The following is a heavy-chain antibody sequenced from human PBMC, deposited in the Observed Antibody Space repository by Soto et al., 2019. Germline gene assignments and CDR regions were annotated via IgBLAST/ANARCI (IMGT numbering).Heavy chain of an antibody. V-gene: IGHV1-2*02. CDR1: GYTFTGYY. Sequence: QVQLVQSGAEVKKPGASVKVSCKASGYTFTGYYMHWVRQAPGQGLEWMGWINPNSGGTNYAQKFQGGVTMTRDTSISTAYMELSRLRSDDTAVYYCARSKEYCSSTSCYVVLDAFDIWGQGTMVTVSS. J-gene: IGHJ3*02. D-gene: IGHD2-2*01. CDR3: ARSKEYCSSTSCYVVLDAFDI. CDR2: INPNSGGT.